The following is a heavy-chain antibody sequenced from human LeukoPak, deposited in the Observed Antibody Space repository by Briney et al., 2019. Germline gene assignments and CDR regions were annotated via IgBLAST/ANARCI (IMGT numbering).Heavy chain of an antibody. J-gene: IGHJ4*02. CDR3: ARSVYSSSWPDY. V-gene: IGHV1-69*13. CDR2: IIPIFGTA. CDR1: GGTFSSYA. D-gene: IGHD6-13*01. Sequence: SVKVSCKASGGTFSSYAISWVRQAPGQGLEWMGGIIPIFGTANYAQKFQGRVTITADESTSTAYMELSSLRSEDTAVYYCARSVYSSSWPDYWGQGTLVTVSS.